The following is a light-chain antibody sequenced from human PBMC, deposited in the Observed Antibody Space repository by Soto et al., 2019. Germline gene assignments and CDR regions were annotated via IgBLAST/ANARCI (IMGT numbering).Light chain of an antibody. V-gene: IGKV3-11*01. CDR2: DAS. Sequence: EIVLTQSPATLSLSPGERATLSCRASQSVSSYLAWYQQKPGQAPRLLIYDASNRATGIPARFSGSGSGTDFTLTISSLEPEDFAVYYCQQRSNWLLTFGGGTNGEIK. CDR1: QSVSSY. J-gene: IGKJ4*01. CDR3: QQRSNWLLT.